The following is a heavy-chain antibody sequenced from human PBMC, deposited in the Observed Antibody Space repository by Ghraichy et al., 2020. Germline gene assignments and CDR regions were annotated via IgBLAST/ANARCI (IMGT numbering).Heavy chain of an antibody. V-gene: IGHV3-23*01. CDR1: GFTFSSYA. Sequence: ETLSLTCAASGFTFSSYAMSWVRQAPGKGLEWVSAISGSGGSTYYADSVKGRFTISRDNSKNTLYLQMNSLRAEDTAVYYCAKAHYGDYPRGAFDIWGQGTMVTVSS. J-gene: IGHJ3*02. CDR3: AKAHYGDYPRGAFDI. D-gene: IGHD4-17*01. CDR2: ISGSGGST.